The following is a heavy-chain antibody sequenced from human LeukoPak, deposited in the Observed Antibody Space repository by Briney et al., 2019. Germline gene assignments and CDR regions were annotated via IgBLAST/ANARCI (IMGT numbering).Heavy chain of an antibody. V-gene: IGHV1-2*06. CDR2: INPNSGDT. CDR1: GSTFTGYY. CDR3: ARRTHDY. J-gene: IGHJ4*02. D-gene: IGHD1-1*01. Sequence: ASVKVSCKAFGSTFTGYYMHWIRQAPGQGLEWMGRINPNSGDTDYAQKFQGRVTMTRDTSITTLYMELSSLRSDDTAVYYCARRTHDYWGQGTLVTVSS.